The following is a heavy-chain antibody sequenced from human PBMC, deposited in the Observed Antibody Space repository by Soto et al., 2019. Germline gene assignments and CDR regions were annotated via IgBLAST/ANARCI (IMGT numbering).Heavy chain of an antibody. V-gene: IGHV2-5*02. J-gene: IGHJ5*02. CDR3: AHSTAYDFWSGYPLGWFDP. Sequence: QITLKESGPTLVKPTQTLTLTCTFSGFSLSTSGVGVGWIRQPPGKALEWLALIYWDDDKRYSPSLKSRLTITKDTSKNQVVLTMTNMDPVDTATYYCAHSTAYDFWSGYPLGWFDPWGQGTLVTVSS. CDR1: GFSLSTSGVG. CDR2: IYWDDDK. D-gene: IGHD3-3*01.